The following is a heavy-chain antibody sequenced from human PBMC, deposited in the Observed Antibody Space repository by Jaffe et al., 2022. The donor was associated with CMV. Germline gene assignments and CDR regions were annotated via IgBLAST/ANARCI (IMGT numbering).Heavy chain of an antibody. D-gene: IGHD3-22*01. V-gene: IGHV3-11*06. CDR2: ISSSSSYT. J-gene: IGHJ2*01. Sequence: QVQLVESGGGLVKPGGSLRLSCAASGFTFSDYYMSWIRQAPGKGLEWVSYISSSSSYTNYADSVKGRFTISRDNAKNSLYLQMNSLRAEDTAVYYCARITYYYDSSGYPHYWYFDLWGRGTLVTVSS. CDR1: GFTFSDYY. CDR3: ARITYYYDSSGYPHYWYFDL.